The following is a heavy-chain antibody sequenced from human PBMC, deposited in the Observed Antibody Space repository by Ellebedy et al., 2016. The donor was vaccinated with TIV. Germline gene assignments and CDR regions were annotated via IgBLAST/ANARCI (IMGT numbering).Heavy chain of an antibody. CDR3: ARAKVGSGQALDY. Sequence: GESLKISXEASGFTFSDYWMHWVRQAPGKGLVWVSRINRDESSTTYADSVKGRFTISRDNAKNTLFLQMNSLRAEDTAVYYCARAKVGSGQALDYWGQGTLVTVSS. D-gene: IGHD3-10*01. V-gene: IGHV3-74*01. CDR2: INRDESST. CDR1: GFTFSDYW. J-gene: IGHJ4*02.